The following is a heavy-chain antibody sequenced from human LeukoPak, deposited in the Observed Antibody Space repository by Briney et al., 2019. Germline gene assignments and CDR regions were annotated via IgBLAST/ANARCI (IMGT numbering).Heavy chain of an antibody. CDR3: AKGGLHYDSSAYYNY. CDR1: GFTFSTYA. J-gene: IGHJ4*02. D-gene: IGHD3-22*01. Sequence: GGSLRLSCAASGFTFSTYAMSWVRQAPGKGLEWVSTTSGSGGSTYYADSVKGRFTISRDNSKNTLFVQINSLRAEDTAIYYCAKGGLHYDSSAYYNYWGQGTLVTVSS. CDR2: TSGSGGST. V-gene: IGHV3-23*01.